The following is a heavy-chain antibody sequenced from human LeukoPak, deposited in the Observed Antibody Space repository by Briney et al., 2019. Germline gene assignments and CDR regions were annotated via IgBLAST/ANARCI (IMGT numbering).Heavy chain of an antibody. CDR2: IYTSGST. Sequence: PSETLSLTCTVSGGSISSGSYYWNWIRQPAGKGLEWIGRIYTSGSTSYNPSLKSRVTISLDTPKNQFSLKLSSVTAADTAVYYCASQNYYGSGTYFPYWGQGTLVTVSS. V-gene: IGHV4-61*02. J-gene: IGHJ4*02. D-gene: IGHD3-10*01. CDR1: GGSISSGSYY. CDR3: ASQNYYGSGTYFPY.